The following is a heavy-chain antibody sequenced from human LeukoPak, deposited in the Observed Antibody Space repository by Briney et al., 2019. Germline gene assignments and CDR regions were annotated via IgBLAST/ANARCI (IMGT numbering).Heavy chain of an antibody. D-gene: IGHD1-14*01. V-gene: IGHV3-66*01. CDR1: GFTVSSTY. J-gene: IGHJ6*02. CDR3: ASRYEGASYYYYGMDV. CDR2: IYGGTRS. Sequence: PGGSLRLSCAGSGFTVSSTYMSWVRQAPGKGLEWVSVIYGGTRSYSADSVKGRFTISRDDSKNTLYLQMSSLRAEDTAVYYCASRYEGASYYYYGMDVWGQGTTVTVSS.